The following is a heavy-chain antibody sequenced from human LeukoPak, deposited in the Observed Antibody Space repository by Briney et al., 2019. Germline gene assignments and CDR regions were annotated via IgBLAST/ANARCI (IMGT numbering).Heavy chain of an antibody. CDR1: GFTFSSYA. CDR2: ISGSGGST. CDR3: VRNLAVACTCFDS. J-gene: IGHJ4*02. D-gene: IGHD6-19*01. V-gene: IGHV3-23*01. Sequence: GGSLRLSCAVSGFTFSSYAMIWVRQAPGKGLEWVSTISGSGGSTYYPDSVMGRFTISRDNSNNTLYLQMSGLRAEDTAVYYCVRNLAVACTCFDSWGQGTLVTVSS.